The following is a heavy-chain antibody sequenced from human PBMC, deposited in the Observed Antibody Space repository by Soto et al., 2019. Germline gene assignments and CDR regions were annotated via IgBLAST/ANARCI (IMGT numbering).Heavy chain of an antibody. CDR2: IYYSGST. CDR1: GGSISSYY. Sequence: SETLSLTCTVSGGSISSYYWCWIRQPPGKGLEWIGYIYYSGSTYYNPSLKSRVTISVDTSKNQFSLKLSSVTAADTAVYYCARETLLLWFGELSPHGMDVWGQGTTVTVSS. V-gene: IGHV4-59*06. CDR3: ARETLLLWFGELSPHGMDV. J-gene: IGHJ6*02. D-gene: IGHD3-10*01.